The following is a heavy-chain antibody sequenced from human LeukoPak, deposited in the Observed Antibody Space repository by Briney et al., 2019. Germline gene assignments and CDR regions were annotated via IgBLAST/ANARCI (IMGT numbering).Heavy chain of an antibody. Sequence: PGRSLRLSCAASGFTFSNHAMHWVRQAPGKGLKWVAVIPFDGYHIYYADSVKGRFTVSRDNSKNTLYLQMNSLRIEDTAMYYCARDPYSTVPGGFDYWGQGTLVSVSS. CDR1: GFTFSNHA. CDR2: IPFDGYHI. D-gene: IGHD6-13*01. CDR3: ARDPYSTVPGGFDY. V-gene: IGHV3-30-3*01. J-gene: IGHJ4*02.